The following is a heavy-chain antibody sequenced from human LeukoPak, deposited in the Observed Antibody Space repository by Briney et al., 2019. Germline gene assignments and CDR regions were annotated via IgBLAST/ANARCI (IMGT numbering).Heavy chain of an antibody. Sequence: GGSLRLSCSASGFTFSSYAMHWVRQAPGKRLEYVSAISTNGGSTYYADSVKGRFTISRDNSKNTLYLQMSSLRAEDTAVYYCVKDRANFHYGMDVWGQGTTVTVSS. D-gene: IGHD1-7*01. CDR3: VKDRANFHYGMDV. J-gene: IGHJ6*02. CDR1: GFTFSSYA. CDR2: ISTNGGST. V-gene: IGHV3-64D*06.